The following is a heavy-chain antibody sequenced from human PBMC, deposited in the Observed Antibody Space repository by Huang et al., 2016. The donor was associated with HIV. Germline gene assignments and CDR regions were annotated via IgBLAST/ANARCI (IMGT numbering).Heavy chain of an antibody. D-gene: IGHD3-22*01. V-gene: IGHV4-39*02. CDR1: FASISGNSTY. J-gene: IGHJ4*02. CDR3: ASGPVIVSISRFYFEQ. Sequence: LLLRESGSGLVKTSETMSLSCTVAFASISGNSTYWTWVRQSPGKGLEWIASMNYGGRTYYNPSLKSRVSMSVDTSHNQHFSLTLASVTAADTAVYFCASGPVIVSISRFYFEQWGPGILVTV. CDR2: MNYGGRT.